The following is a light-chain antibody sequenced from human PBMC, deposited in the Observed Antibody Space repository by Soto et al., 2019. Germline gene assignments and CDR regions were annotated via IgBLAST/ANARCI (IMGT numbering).Light chain of an antibody. CDR2: AAS. Sequence: DVQMTQSPPSLSASVGDRVTITCRACHGINSSFAWYQQRPGEVPKLLIYAASTLQSGVPSRFSGSGSGTDFTLTISSLQPEDVASYYCQKLNSVPFTFGPGTKV. J-gene: IGKJ3*01. V-gene: IGKV1-27*01. CDR3: QKLNSVPFT. CDR1: HGINSS.